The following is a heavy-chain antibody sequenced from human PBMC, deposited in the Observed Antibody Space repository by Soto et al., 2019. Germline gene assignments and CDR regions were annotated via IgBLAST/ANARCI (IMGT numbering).Heavy chain of an antibody. CDR3: TRRSEYDSGGYYYAYDY. V-gene: IGHV3-73*01. CDR2: IRSKANNFAT. D-gene: IGHD3-22*01. J-gene: IGHJ4*02. Sequence: GGSLRLSCAASGFTFSDSAMHWVRQASGKGLEWLGRIRSKANNFATAYAASVKGRFTISRDDAKNTVYLQMNSLNSEDTAVNYCTRRSEYDSGGYYYAYDYWGQGTRVTVSS. CDR1: GFTFSDSA.